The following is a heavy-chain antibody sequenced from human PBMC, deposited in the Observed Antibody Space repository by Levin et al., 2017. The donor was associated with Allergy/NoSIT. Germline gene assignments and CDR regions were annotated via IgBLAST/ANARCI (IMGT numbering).Heavy chain of an antibody. J-gene: IGHJ6*02. Sequence: SQTLSLTCAVSGSSISSGYFWGWIRKPPGRGLEWIGNIYPSGSTYYNPSLKSRVTVSVDTSKNQFSLKLNSVTAADTAVYYCARAFDAYYGLDVWGQGTTVSVSS. V-gene: IGHV4-38-2*01. CDR1: GSSISSGYF. D-gene: IGHD3-3*02. CDR3: ARAFDAYYGLDV. CDR2: IYPSGST.